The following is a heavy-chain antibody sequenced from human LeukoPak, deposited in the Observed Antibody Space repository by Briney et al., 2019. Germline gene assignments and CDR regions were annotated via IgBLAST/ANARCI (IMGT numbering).Heavy chain of an antibody. CDR2: ISSSSSYI. D-gene: IGHD3-22*01. V-gene: IGHV3-21*05. Sequence: PGGSLRLSCAASGFTFSSYEMNWVRQAPGKGPEWVSYISSSSSYIYYADSVKGRFTISRDNAKNSLYLQMNSLRAEDTAVYYCARGITMIPGDAFDIWGQGTMVTVSS. J-gene: IGHJ3*02. CDR3: ARGITMIPGDAFDI. CDR1: GFTFSSYE.